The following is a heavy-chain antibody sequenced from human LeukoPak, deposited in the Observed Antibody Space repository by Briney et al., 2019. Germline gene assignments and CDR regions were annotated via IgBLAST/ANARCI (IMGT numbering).Heavy chain of an antibody. V-gene: IGHV1-69*04. CDR1: GDTFIPYT. J-gene: IGHJ4*02. CDR2: IIPSLDVA. D-gene: IGHD2-15*01. Sequence: SVKVSCKASGDTFIPYTFSWVRQAPGQGLEWIGRIIPSLDVANYAHKFQGRVTLSVDRDTATTYMEVTSLRSEDTAIYYCARDHCSPGTCLGGHWGQGTLVTVSS. CDR3: ARDHCSPGTCLGGH.